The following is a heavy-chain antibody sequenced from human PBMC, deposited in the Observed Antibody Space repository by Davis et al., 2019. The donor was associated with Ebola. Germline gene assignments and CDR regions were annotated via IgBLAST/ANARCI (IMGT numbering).Heavy chain of an antibody. CDR1: GFTFSSYA. J-gene: IGHJ6*02. V-gene: IGHV3-64*01. CDR2: ISSNGGST. Sequence: GESLKISCAASGFTFSSYAMHWVRQAPGKGLEYVSAISSNGGSTYYANSVKGRFTISRDNAKNSLYLQMNSLRAEDTAVYYCAKPLPRLYGMDVWGQGTTVTVSS. CDR3: AKPLPRLYGMDV.